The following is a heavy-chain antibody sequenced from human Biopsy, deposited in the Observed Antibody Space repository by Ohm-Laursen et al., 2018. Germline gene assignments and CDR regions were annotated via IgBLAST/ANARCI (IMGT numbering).Heavy chain of an antibody. CDR2: ISWNSNNI. V-gene: IGHV3-9*01. J-gene: IGHJ4*02. Sequence: SLRLSCSASGFTFNDYAMHWVRQAPGKGLEWASGISWNSNNIVYADSVKGRFTISRDNARNSLYLQIKSLRTEDTAFYYCAKDTFADLRGPSGWYGVDYWGQGTMVTVSS. CDR3: AKDTFADLRGPSGWYGVDY. D-gene: IGHD6-19*01. CDR1: GFTFNDYA.